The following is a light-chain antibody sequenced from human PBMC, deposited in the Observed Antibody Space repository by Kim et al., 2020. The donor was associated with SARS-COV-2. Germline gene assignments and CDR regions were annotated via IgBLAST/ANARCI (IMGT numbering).Light chain of an antibody. CDR3: QQYGDSFGT. Sequence: SAGERVTPSCRASQTVKSNYLAWYQHKPGQAPRLLVYGASFRATGIPDRFSGSGSGTDFTLTISRLEPEDFAVYYCQQYGDSFGTFGQGTKVDIK. CDR1: QTVKSNY. J-gene: IGKJ1*01. V-gene: IGKV3-20*01. CDR2: GAS.